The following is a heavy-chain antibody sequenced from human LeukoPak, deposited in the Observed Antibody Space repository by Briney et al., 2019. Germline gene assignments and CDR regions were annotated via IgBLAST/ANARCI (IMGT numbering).Heavy chain of an antibody. CDR2: ISPGDSDA. V-gene: IGHV5-51*01. J-gene: IGHJ4*02. CDR1: GYRFTSHW. Sequence: GESLKISCKGSGYRFTSHWIGWVRQMPGKGLEWMGIISPGDSDARYSPSFQGQVTISADKSINTAYLQWSSLKASDTAMYYCVRQAYCGGDCSANFDYWGQGTLVTVSS. D-gene: IGHD2-21*02. CDR3: VRQAYCGGDCSANFDY.